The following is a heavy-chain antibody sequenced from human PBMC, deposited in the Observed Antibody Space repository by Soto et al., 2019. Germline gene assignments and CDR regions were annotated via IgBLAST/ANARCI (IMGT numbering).Heavy chain of an antibody. Sequence: GGSLRLSCAASGFTFSSYWMHWVRQAPGKGLVWVSRINSDGSSTSYADSVKGRFTISRDNAKNTLYLQMNSLRAEDTAVYYGARARGYCSGGSCCSHWFDPWGQGTLVTVSS. CDR3: ARARGYCSGGSCCSHWFDP. V-gene: IGHV3-74*01. J-gene: IGHJ5*02. D-gene: IGHD2-15*01. CDR1: GFTFSSYW. CDR2: INSDGSST.